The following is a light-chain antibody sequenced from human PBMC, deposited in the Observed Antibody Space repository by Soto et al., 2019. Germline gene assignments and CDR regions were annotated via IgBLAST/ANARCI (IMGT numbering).Light chain of an antibody. CDR3: QHYKTYSRT. CDR1: QSISSW. Sequence: DIQVTQYTSTLSASVGDRVTITCRASQSISSWLAWYQQKPGKAPKLLIYDGSSFESGVPSRFSGSGSGTEFTLTISSLQPDDSATYYCQHYKTYSRTFGQGTKVDIK. J-gene: IGKJ1*01. CDR2: DGS. V-gene: IGKV1-5*01.